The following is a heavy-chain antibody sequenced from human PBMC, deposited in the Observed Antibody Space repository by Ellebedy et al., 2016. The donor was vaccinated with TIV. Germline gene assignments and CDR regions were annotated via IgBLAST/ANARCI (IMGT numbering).Heavy chain of an antibody. CDR1: GFTFSSYA. CDR3: ARLGRDGDYNYDY. CDR2: IDWNGGTT. V-gene: IGHV3-20*04. Sequence: PGGSLRLSCAASGFTFSSYAMSWVRQAPGKGLAWVSHIDWNGGTTRHADSVKGRFTISRDNAKNSLVLQMNSLRAEDTALYYCARLGRDGDYNYDYWGQGTLVTVSS. D-gene: IGHD5-24*01. J-gene: IGHJ4*02.